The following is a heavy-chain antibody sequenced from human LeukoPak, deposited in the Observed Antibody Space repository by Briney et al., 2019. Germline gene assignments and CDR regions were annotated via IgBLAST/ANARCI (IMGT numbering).Heavy chain of an antibody. Sequence: GGSLRLSCAASGFTFSRYWMSWVRQAPGKGLEWVASIKQDGSERYYVDSVKGRFTISSDNAKNSVYVQMNSLRAEDTAVFYCARSTSWCHKFDYWGQGTLVTVSS. CDR3: ARSTSWCHKFDY. V-gene: IGHV3-7*04. J-gene: IGHJ4*02. D-gene: IGHD6-19*01. CDR2: IKQDGSER. CDR1: GFTFSRYW.